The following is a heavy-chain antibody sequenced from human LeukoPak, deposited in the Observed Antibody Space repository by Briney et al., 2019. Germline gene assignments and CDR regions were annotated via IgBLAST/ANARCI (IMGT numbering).Heavy chain of an antibody. J-gene: IGHJ4*02. V-gene: IGHV4-30-2*01. CDR3: ARGGVRGASPLGY. Sequence: SQTLSLTCAVSGGSISSGGYSWSWIRQPPGKGLEWIGYIYHSGSTYYNPSLKSRVTISVDRSKNQFSLKLSSVTAADTAVYYCARGGVRGASPLGYWGQGTLVTVSS. CDR1: GGSISSGGYS. CDR2: IYHSGST. D-gene: IGHD3-10*01.